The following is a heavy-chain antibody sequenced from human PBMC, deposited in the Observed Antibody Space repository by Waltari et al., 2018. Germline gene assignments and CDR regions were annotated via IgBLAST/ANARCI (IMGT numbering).Heavy chain of an antibody. D-gene: IGHD3-10*01. CDR2: IYYSGST. J-gene: IGHJ3*02. CDR3: ASNVWFRELPDAFDI. CDR1: GGSISSSSYY. V-gene: IGHV4-39*07. Sequence: QLQLQESGPGLVKPSETLSLTCTVSGGSISSSSYYWGWIRQPPGKGLEWIGSIYYSGSTYYNPSLKSRVTISVDTSKNQFSLKLSSVTAADTAVYYCASNVWFRELPDAFDIWGQGTMVTVSS.